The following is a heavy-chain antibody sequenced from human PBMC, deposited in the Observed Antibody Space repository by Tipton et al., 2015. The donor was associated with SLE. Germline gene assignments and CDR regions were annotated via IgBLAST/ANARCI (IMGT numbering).Heavy chain of an antibody. Sequence: TLSLTCTVSGGSISSYYWSWIRQPPGKGLEWIGYIHYSGSTNYNPSLKSRVTISLDTSKNQFSLKLSSVTAADTAVYYCAVNGFTVGKYYFDYWGQGTLVTVSS. CDR2: IHYSGST. CDR1: GGSISSYY. J-gene: IGHJ4*02. D-gene: IGHD1-26*01. CDR3: AVNGFTVGKYYFDY. V-gene: IGHV4-59*08.